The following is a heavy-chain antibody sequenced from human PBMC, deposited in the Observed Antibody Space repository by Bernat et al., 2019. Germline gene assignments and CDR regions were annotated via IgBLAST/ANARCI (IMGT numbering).Heavy chain of an antibody. V-gene: IGHV4-59*01. D-gene: IGHD3-10*01. CDR1: GGSISSYY. J-gene: IGHJ5*02. Sequence: QVQLQESGPGLVKPSETLSLTCTVSGGSISSYYWSWIRQPPGKGLEWIGYIYYSGSTNYNPSLKSRVTISVDTSKNQFSLKLSSVTAADTAVYYCARGLISGSYYNWFDPWGQGTLVIVSS. CDR3: ARGLISGSYYNWFDP. CDR2: IYYSGST.